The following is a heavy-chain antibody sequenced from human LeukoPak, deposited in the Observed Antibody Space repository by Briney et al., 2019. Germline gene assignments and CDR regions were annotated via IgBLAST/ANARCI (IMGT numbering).Heavy chain of an antibody. CDR2: IRSKANSYAT. J-gene: IGHJ6*03. CDR3: TRHRQGDYYGSVTYYYYYMDV. V-gene: IGHV3-73*01. CDR1: GFTFSGSA. Sequence: GGSLRLSCAASGFTFSGSAMHWVRQASGKGLEWVGRIRSKANSYATAYAASVKGRFTISRDDSKNTAYLQMNSLKTEDTAVYYCTRHRQGDYYGSVTYYYYYMDVWGKGTTVTVSS. D-gene: IGHD3-10*01.